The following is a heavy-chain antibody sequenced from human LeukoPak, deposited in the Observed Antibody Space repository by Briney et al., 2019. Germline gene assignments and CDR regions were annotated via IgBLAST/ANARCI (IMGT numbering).Heavy chain of an antibody. Sequence: GGSLRLSCAASGFTFSSYGMHWVRQAPGKGLEWVALIWFDGSNKYYADSVKGRFTISRDNSKNTLYVQMNSLRAEDTAVYYCARDSGVGASAGSESFDYWGQGALVTVSS. J-gene: IGHJ4*02. CDR1: GFTFSSYG. CDR2: IWFDGSNK. CDR3: ARDSGVGASAGSESFDY. V-gene: IGHV3-33*01. D-gene: IGHD6-13*01.